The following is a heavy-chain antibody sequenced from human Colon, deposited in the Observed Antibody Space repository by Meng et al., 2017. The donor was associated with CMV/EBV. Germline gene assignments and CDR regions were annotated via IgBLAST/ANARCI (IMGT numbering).Heavy chain of an antibody. D-gene: IGHD2-2*01. J-gene: IGHJ3*01. CDR3: ARRGYCTSDSCYVGWSHDHFDL. CDR2: IHPADSDT. V-gene: IGHV5-51*01. Sequence: GGSLRLSCKGSGYGFITFWVAWVRQMPGKGLEWMGIIHPADSDTRYSPSFQGHVTISVDKSSSTAFLEWSSLKAADTAMYYCARRGYCTSDSCYVGWSHDHFDLWGQGTMVTVSS. CDR1: GYGFITFW.